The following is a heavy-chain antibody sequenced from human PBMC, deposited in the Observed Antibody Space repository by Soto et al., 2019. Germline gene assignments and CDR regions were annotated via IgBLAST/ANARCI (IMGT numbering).Heavy chain of an antibody. Sequence: VQLVQSGAEVKKPGASVKISCKASGYTFTTNFIHWIRQAPGQGIEWVGIISPGGGTTVYAQKFQGRVTMTRDTSTSTVYMELRNLRSEDTAVFYCARAHYDSDAFDFWGQGTMVIVSS. V-gene: IGHV1-46*01. CDR3: ARAHYDSDAFDF. J-gene: IGHJ3*01. CDR1: GYTFTTNF. D-gene: IGHD3-22*01. CDR2: ISPGGGTT.